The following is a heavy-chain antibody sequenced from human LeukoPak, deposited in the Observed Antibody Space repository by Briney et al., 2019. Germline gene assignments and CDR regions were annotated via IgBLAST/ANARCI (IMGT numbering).Heavy chain of an antibody. J-gene: IGHJ6*03. CDR1: GYSFTSYW. CDR3: ARVRPTLWPRHYMDV. CDR2: IYPGDSDT. Sequence: GESLKISCKGSGYSFTSYWIGWVRQMPGKGLEWMGIIYPGDSDTRYSPSFQGQVTISADKSISTAYLQWSSLKASDTATYYCARVRPTLWPRHYMDVWGKGTTVTVSS. V-gene: IGHV5-51*01. D-gene: IGHD3-10*01.